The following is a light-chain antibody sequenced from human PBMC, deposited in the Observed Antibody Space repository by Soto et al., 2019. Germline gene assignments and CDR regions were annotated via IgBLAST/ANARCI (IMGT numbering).Light chain of an antibody. CDR3: SSYTTSSTLLYV. CDR2: EVS. J-gene: IGLJ1*01. CDR1: SSDVGGYNS. V-gene: IGLV2-14*01. Sequence: QSVLTQPASVSGSPGQSITISCTGTSSDVGGYNSVSWYQQHPGKAPKLMIYEVSNRPSGVSNRFSGSKSGNTASLTISGLQAEDEADDYCSSYTTSSTLLYVFGTGTKLTVL.